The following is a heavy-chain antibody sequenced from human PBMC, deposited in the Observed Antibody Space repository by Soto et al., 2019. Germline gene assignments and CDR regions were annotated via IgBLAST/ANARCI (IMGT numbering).Heavy chain of an antibody. D-gene: IGHD3-22*01. Sequence: QLQLQESGPGLVKPSETLSLTYTVSGGSISSSSYYWGWIRQPPGKGLEWIGSIYYSGSTYYNPSIKSRVTTSVDTSKIQFSLKLSSVTAADPAVYYCARHHYYDSSGYGDAFDIWGQGTMVTVSS. V-gene: IGHV4-39*01. CDR3: ARHHYYDSSGYGDAFDI. CDR1: GGSISSSSYY. J-gene: IGHJ3*02. CDR2: IYYSGST.